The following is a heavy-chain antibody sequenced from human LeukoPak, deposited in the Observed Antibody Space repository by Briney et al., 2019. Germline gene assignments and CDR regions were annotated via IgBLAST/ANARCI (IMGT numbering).Heavy chain of an antibody. J-gene: IGHJ4*02. CDR1: GFTFSSYT. CDR2: VSYDESDK. CDR3: ARDLANGYNPDTY. D-gene: IGHD5-24*01. V-gene: IGHV3-30-3*01. Sequence: PGGSLRLSCAASGFTFSSYTMHWVRQAPGKGLEWVALVSYDESDKYYADSVKGRFTVSRDNSKNTLYLQMNSLRTEDTAVYYCARDLANGYNPDTYWGQGTLVTVSS.